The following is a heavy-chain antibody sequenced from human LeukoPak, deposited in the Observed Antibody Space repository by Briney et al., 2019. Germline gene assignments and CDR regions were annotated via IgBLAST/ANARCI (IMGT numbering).Heavy chain of an antibody. V-gene: IGHV4-38-2*02. D-gene: IGHD6-19*01. CDR3: ARGPVYSSGWYNWFDP. Sequence: PSETLSLTCTVSGYSISSGYYWGWIRQPPGKGLEWIGSIYHSGSTYYNPSLKSRVTISVDTSKNQFSLKLSSVTAADTAVYYCARGPVYSSGWYNWFDPWGQGTLVTVSS. J-gene: IGHJ5*02. CDR1: GYSISSGYY. CDR2: IYHSGST.